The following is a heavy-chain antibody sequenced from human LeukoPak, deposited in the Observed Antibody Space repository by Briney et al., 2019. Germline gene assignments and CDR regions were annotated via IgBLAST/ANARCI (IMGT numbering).Heavy chain of an antibody. CDR2: IYYSGST. CDR1: GGSIYRHY. V-gene: IGHV4-59*08. Sequence: PSETLSLTCTVSGGSIYRHYWSWIRQPPGKGLEWIAYIYYSGSTNYNPSLKSRVTISVDTSKNQFSLKLSSVTAADTAVYYCARHAATGTTSSLRFDPWGQGTLVTVSS. D-gene: IGHD4-17*01. J-gene: IGHJ5*02. CDR3: ARHAATGTTSSLRFDP.